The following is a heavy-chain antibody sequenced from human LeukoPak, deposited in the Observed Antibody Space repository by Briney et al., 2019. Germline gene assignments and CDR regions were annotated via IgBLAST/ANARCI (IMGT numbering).Heavy chain of an antibody. CDR1: GGSISSGGFY. D-gene: IGHD3-10*01. V-gene: IGHV4-39*01. CDR3: ARHPIYGSGTTGIN. Sequence: PSETLSPTCTVSGGSISSGGFYWGWIRQPPGRGLEWIGSIYYTGTTYYNPSLKSRVTISVEMSKNQFSLKLSSVTAADTAVYYCARHPIYGSGTTGINWGQGTLVTVSS. J-gene: IGHJ4*02. CDR2: IYYTGTT.